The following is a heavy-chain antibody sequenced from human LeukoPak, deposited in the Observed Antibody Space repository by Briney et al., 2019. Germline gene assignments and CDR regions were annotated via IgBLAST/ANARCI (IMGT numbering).Heavy chain of an antibody. D-gene: IGHD2-15*01. CDR2: INSDGSST. Sequence: GGSLRLSCAASGFTFSSYSMNWVRQAPGKGLVWVSRINSDGSSTSYADSVKGRFTISRDNAKNTLYLQMNSLRAEDTAVYYCARDGVDYYYYGMDVWGQGTTVTVSS. V-gene: IGHV3-74*01. J-gene: IGHJ6*02. CDR3: ARDGVDYYYYGMDV. CDR1: GFTFSSYS.